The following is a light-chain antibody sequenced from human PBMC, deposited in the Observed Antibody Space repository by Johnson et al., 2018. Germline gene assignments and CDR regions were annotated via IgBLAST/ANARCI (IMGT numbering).Light chain of an antibody. CDR1: SSNIGNNY. Sequence: QSVLTQPPSVSAAPGQKVTISCSGSSSNIGNNYVSWYQQLPGTAPKLLIYENNKRPSGIPDRFSGSKSGTSATLVITGLQTGDEADYYCGRWDSSLSAGNVFGTGTKVTVL. J-gene: IGLJ1*01. CDR3: GRWDSSLSAGNV. V-gene: IGLV1-51*02. CDR2: ENN.